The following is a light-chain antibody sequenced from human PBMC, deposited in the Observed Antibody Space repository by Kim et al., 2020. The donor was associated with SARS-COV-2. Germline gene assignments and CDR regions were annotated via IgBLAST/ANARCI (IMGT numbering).Light chain of an antibody. V-gene: IGKV3-15*01. CDR3: QQYNRWPPMYT. CDR2: DTS. Sequence: SPGEGGTLSCRASQSISTNLAWYQQKPGQAPRLLIYDTSTRATGIPVRFSGSGSGTDFTLTISSLQSEDFAVYYCQQYNRWPPMYTFGQGTKLEI. J-gene: IGKJ2*01. CDR1: QSISTN.